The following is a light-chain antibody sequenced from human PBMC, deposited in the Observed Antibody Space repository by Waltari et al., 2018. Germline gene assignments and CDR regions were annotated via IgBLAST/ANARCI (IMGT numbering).Light chain of an antibody. CDR2: GKN. J-gene: IGLJ2*01. V-gene: IGLV3-19*01. CDR1: SLRSYY. Sequence: SSELTQDPAAYVALGQTVRITRQGDSLRSYYASWYQHKPGQAPSLVIYGKNNRPSGIPDRFSGSTSGNTASLTITGAQAEDEADYYCNSRDSNGNHLVFGGGTKLTVL. CDR3: NSRDSNGNHLV.